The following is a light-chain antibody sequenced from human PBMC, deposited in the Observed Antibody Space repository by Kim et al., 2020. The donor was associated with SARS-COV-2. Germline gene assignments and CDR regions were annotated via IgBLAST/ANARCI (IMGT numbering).Light chain of an antibody. J-gene: IGLJ2*01. Sequence: SSELTQPPSVSVSPGQTASITCYGDKLGDKYACWYQQKPGQSPVLVIYQDSKRPSGIPERFSASNSGNIATLTISGTQAMDEADYYCQAWDSSTAVFGGGTQLTVL. V-gene: IGLV3-1*01. CDR2: QDS. CDR3: QAWDSSTAV. CDR1: KLGDKY.